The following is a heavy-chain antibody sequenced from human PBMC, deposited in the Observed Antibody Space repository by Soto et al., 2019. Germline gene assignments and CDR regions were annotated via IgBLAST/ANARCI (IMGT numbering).Heavy chain of an antibody. CDR1: GYTFTSYD. CDR3: ARGSFVEMATNFDY. J-gene: IGHJ4*02. V-gene: IGHV1-8*01. CDR2: MNPNSGNT. Sequence: ASVKVSCKASGYTFTSYDINWVRQATGQGLEWMGWMNPNSGNTGYAQKFQGRVTMTRNTSISTAYMELSSLRSEDTAVYYCARGSFVEMATNFDYWGQGTLVTVSS. D-gene: IGHD5-12*01.